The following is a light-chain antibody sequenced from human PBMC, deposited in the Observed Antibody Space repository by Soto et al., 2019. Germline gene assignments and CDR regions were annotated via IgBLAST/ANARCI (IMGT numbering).Light chain of an antibody. V-gene: IGKV3-15*01. Sequence: EIVMTQSPPTLSVSPGERTTLSCRASQSVSSVLAWYQQKPGQAPRLLIYGASTRATGIPARFSGSGSGTEFTLTISSLQSEDFAVYYCQQYKNWPITFGQGTRLEIK. CDR2: GAS. CDR1: QSVSSV. CDR3: QQYKNWPIT. J-gene: IGKJ5*01.